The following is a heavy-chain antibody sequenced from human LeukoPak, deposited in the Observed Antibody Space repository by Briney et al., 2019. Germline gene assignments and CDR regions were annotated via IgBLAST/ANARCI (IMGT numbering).Heavy chain of an antibody. CDR2: IFGGGSPS. CDR3: AKALEAAGDS. CDR1: GFTFSSYT. V-gene: IGHV3-23*01. D-gene: IGHD6-13*01. J-gene: IGHJ5*01. Sequence: GGSLRLSFAASGFTFSSYTMSGVRQAPGKGLEWVSGIFGGGSPSYYADSVRGRFTVSRDNSKNIVYLEMSRLRVDDTAMYYCAKALEAAGDSWGQGTLVTVSS.